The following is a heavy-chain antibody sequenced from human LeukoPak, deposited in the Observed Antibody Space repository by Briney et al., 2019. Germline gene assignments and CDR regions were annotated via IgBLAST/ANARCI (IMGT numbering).Heavy chain of an antibody. J-gene: IGHJ6*02. CDR3: ARDIRAAGVNYYYYYGMDV. CDR2: IIPILGIA. CDR1: GYTFTSYG. Sequence: ASVKVSCKASGYTFTSYGISWVRQAPGQGLEWMGRIIPILGIANYAQKFQGRVTITADKSTSTAYMELSSLRSEDTAVYYCARDIRAAGVNYYYYYGMDVWGQGTTVTVSS. V-gene: IGHV1-69*04. D-gene: IGHD6-13*01.